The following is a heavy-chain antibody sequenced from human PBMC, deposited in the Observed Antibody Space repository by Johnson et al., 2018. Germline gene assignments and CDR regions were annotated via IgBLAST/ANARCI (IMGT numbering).Heavy chain of an antibody. J-gene: IGHJ6*02. CDR2: IWYDGTNK. Sequence: QVQLVQSGGGVVQPGRSLRLSCAASRFTFNSYGMHWVRQAPGKGLEWVAVIWYDGTNKYYTDSEKGRFTISRDNSKNTLYLQMNSLRAGDTAVYYCARGFGNFYYVMDVWGQGTTVTVS. CDR1: RFTFNSYG. D-gene: IGHD3-16*01. CDR3: ARGFGNFYYVMDV. V-gene: IGHV3-33*01.